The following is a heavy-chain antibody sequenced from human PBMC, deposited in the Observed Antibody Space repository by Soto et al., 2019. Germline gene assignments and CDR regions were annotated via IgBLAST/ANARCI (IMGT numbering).Heavy chain of an antibody. CDR1: GFTFSTYG. V-gene: IGHV3-33*01. CDR3: GRDGGLGDKGVVDS. J-gene: IGHJ4*02. Sequence: QVQLVESGGGVVQPGKSLRLSCAASGFTFSTYGMHWVRQAPGKGLEWVAVICYDGSNKYHGDSLKGRFTISRDNSKKTLYLQMNSLRAEDTAVYYCGRDGGLGDKGVVDSWGQGTLVIVSS. D-gene: IGHD3-16*01. CDR2: ICYDGSNK.